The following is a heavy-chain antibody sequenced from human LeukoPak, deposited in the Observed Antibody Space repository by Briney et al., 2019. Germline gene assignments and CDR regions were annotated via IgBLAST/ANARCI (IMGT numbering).Heavy chain of an antibody. CDR1: GGSVSSGSYY. V-gene: IGHV4-61*01. J-gene: IGHJ6*04. D-gene: IGHD3-10*01. Sequence: SETLSLTCTVSGGSVSSGSYYWSWIRQPPGKGLEWIAYIYYSGSTKYNPALKSRVTISVDTSKNQFSLKLSSVTAADTAVYYCARDQLWFGASQGHYGMDVWGKGTTVTVSS. CDR2: IYYSGST. CDR3: ARDQLWFGASQGHYGMDV.